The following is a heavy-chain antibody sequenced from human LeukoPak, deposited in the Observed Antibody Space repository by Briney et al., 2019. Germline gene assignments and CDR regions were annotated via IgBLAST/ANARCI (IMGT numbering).Heavy chain of an antibody. CDR2: INHSGST. J-gene: IGHJ6*03. CDR3: ARHRKDRVGYCSGGSSYYYYYMDV. D-gene: IGHD2-15*01. Sequence: PSETLSPTCAVYGGSFSGYYWSWIRQPPGKGLEWIGEINHSGSTNYNPSLKSRVTISVDTSENQFSLKLSSVTAADTAVYYCARHRKDRVGYCSGGSSYYYYYMDVWGKGTTVTISS. CDR1: GGSFSGYY. V-gene: IGHV4-34*01.